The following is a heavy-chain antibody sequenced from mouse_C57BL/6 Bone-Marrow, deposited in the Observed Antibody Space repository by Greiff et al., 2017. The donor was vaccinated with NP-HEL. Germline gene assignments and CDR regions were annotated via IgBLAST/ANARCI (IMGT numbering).Heavy chain of an antibody. Sequence: VQLKESGAELARPGASVKLSCKASGYTFTSYGISWVKQRTGQGLEWIGEIYPRSGNTYYNEKFKGKATLTADKASSTAYMELRSLTSEDSAVYFCARQLRLRGYYYAMDYWGQGTSVTVSS. CDR1: GYTFTSYG. CDR2: IYPRSGNT. V-gene: IGHV1-81*01. CDR3: ARQLRLRGYYYAMDY. D-gene: IGHD3-2*02. J-gene: IGHJ4*01.